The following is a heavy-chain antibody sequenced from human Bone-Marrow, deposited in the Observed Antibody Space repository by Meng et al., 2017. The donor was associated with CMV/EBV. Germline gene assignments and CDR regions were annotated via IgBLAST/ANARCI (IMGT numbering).Heavy chain of an antibody. CDR1: GDSTTSGYF. CDR2: VYHSGNT. D-gene: IGHD1-26*01. Sequence: SETLSLTCTVSGDSTTSGYFWGWVRQPPGKELEWIGSVYHSGNTYYNPSLKSRVTISIDTSRKQFYLKLSSVTAADTAVYYCARDRRNGSIYWVFDPWGRGSLVTVSS. J-gene: IGHJ5*02. V-gene: IGHV4-38-2*02. CDR3: ARDRRNGSIYWVFDP.